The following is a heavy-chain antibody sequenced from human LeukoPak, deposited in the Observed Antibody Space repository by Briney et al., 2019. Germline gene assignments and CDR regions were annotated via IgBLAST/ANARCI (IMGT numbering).Heavy chain of an antibody. CDR3: ARLMIVVVIPDAFDI. CDR2: ISTSSTAT. D-gene: IGHD3-22*01. V-gene: IGHV3-48*01. Sequence: GGSLRLSCAASGFTFSDYSMNWVRQAPGKGLEWVSYISTSSTATYYADSVKGRFTISRDNAKDSLYLQMNSLRAEDTAVYYCARLMIVVVIPDAFDIWGQGTMVTVSS. J-gene: IGHJ3*02. CDR1: GFTFSDYS.